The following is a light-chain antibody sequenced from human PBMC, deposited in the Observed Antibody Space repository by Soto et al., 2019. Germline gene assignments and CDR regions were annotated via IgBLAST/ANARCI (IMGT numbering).Light chain of an antibody. CDR3: QQYGSSPWT. Sequence: EIVLTQCPGTLSLSPGERATLSCRASQSVSSSYLAWYQQKPGQAPTLLIYRASSRATGIPDRFSGSGSGTDFTLTISRLEPEDFAVYYCQQYGSSPWTFGQGTKVDIK. V-gene: IGKV3-20*01. CDR1: QSVSSSY. J-gene: IGKJ1*01. CDR2: RAS.